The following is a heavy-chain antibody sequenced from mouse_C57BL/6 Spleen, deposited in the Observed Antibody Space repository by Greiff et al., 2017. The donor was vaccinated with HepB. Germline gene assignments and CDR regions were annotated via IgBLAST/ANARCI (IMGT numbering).Heavy chain of an antibody. V-gene: IGHV1-59*01. J-gene: IGHJ3*01. CDR2: IDPSDSYT. Sequence: VQLQQPGAELVRPGTSVKLSCKASGYTFTSYWMHWVKQRPGQGLEWIGVIDPSDSYTNYNQKFKGKATLTVDTSSSTAYMQLRSLTSEDSAVYYCARGEYYSNFAGFADWGQGTLVTVSA. CDR3: ARGEYYSNFAGFAD. CDR1: GYTFTSYW. D-gene: IGHD2-5*01.